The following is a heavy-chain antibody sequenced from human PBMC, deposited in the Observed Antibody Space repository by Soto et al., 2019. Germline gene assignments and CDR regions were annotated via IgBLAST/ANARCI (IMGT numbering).Heavy chain of an antibody. D-gene: IGHD2-21*02. Sequence: QVQLQESGPGLVKPSETLSLTCTVSGGSISNYYWSWIRQPPGKGLEWIAYIYYSRSTNYNPSLKSRVTKSVDTSKNQFSLKLSSVTAADTAVYYCARGGWRLIDYWGQGTLVTVSS. CDR1: GGSISNYY. J-gene: IGHJ4*02. CDR2: IYYSRST. CDR3: ARGGWRLIDY. V-gene: IGHV4-59*08.